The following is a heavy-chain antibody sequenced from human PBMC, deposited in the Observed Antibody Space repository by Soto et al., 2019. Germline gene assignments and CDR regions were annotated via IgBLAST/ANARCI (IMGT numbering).Heavy chain of an antibody. CDR3: ARHGIVVVPAAKGAVIAAAENWFDP. CDR2: IYYSGST. J-gene: IGHJ5*02. D-gene: IGHD2-2*01. Sequence: SETLSLTCTVSGGSISSSSYYWGWIRQPPGKGLEWIGSIYYSGSTYYNPSLKSRATISVDTSKNQFSLKLSSVTAADTAVYYCARHGIVVVPAAKGAVIAAAENWFDPWGQGTLVTVSS. CDR1: GGSISSSSYY. V-gene: IGHV4-39*01.